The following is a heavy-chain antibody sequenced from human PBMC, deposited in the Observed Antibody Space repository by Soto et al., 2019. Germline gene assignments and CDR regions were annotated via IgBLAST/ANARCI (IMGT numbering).Heavy chain of an antibody. Sequence: GGSLRLSCVASGFTVSSNYMYWVRQAPGKGLEWVSVIYSGGSTFYADSVKGRFTLSRDNSKNTLYLQMNRLRAEDTAVYYCATSPAYSSGWFPFQHWGQGTLVTVSS. CDR2: IYSGGST. CDR3: ATSPAYSSGWFPFQH. CDR1: GFTVSSNY. J-gene: IGHJ1*01. D-gene: IGHD6-13*01. V-gene: IGHV3-53*01.